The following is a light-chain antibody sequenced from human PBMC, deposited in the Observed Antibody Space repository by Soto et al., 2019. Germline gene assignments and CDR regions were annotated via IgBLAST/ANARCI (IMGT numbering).Light chain of an antibody. CDR1: DSISSY. V-gene: IGKV1-39*01. CDR3: LQDYNYPWT. J-gene: IGKJ1*01. Sequence: DIQMTQSPSSLSASVGDRFAITCRASDSISSYLNWYQQKPGKAPKLLIYAASSLQSGVPSRFSGSGSGTDFTLTISSLQPEDFATYYCLQDYNYPWTFGQGTKVDIK. CDR2: AAS.